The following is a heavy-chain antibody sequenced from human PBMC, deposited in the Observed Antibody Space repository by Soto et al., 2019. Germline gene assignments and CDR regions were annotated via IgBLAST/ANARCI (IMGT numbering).Heavy chain of an antibody. J-gene: IGHJ4*02. CDR2: IIPKLGSA. V-gene: IGHV1-69*13. CDR3: ARGEYSTVPGEWPDRLPFDY. D-gene: IGHD4-4*01. CDR1: GGGNLRGYR. Sequence: GASVKVSCKASGGGNLRGYRTTWVRRATGQGLEWMGGIIPKLGSANYAQNFQGRVTVTADESTNTVYMELRSLRSDDTAVYYCARGEYSTVPGEWPDRLPFDYWGQGTLVTVSS.